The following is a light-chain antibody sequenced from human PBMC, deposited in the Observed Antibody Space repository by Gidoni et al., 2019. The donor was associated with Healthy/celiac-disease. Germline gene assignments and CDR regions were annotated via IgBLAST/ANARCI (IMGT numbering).Light chain of an antibody. CDR3: QQYYSTPCT. Sequence: DIVMTQSLDSLAVSLGERATINCKSSPSVLYSSNNKNYLAWYQQKPGQPPKLLIYWASTRESGVPDRFSGSGSGTDFTLTISSLQAEDVAVYYCQQYYSTPCTFGQGTKLEIK. CDR1: PSVLYSSNNKNY. J-gene: IGKJ2*02. CDR2: WAS. V-gene: IGKV4-1*01.